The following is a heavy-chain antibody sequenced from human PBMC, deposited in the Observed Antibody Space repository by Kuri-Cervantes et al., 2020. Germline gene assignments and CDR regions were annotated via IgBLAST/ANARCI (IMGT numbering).Heavy chain of an antibody. V-gene: IGHV1-18*01. CDR1: GYTFTSYG. CDR2: ISAYNGNT. CDR3: ARDEPHYYDSSGYYFD. Sequence: ASVKVSCKASGYTFTSYGISWVRQAPGQGPEWMGWISAYNGNTNYAQKLQGRVTMTTDTSTSTAYMELRSLRSDDTAVYYRARDEPHYYDSSGYYFDWGQGTLVTVSS. D-gene: IGHD3-22*01. J-gene: IGHJ4*02.